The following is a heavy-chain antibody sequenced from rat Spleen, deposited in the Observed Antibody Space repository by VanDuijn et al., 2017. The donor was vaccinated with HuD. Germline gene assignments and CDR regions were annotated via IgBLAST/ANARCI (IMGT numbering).Heavy chain of an antibody. CDR3: ASLYSSYSLYYFDY. V-gene: IGHV3-3*01. Sequence: EVQLQESGPGLVKPSQSLSLTCSVTGHSITSSYRWNWIRKFPGNKLEWMGYINSAGTTNYNPSLKSRISITRDTSKNQFFLQVNSVTTEDTATYYCASLYSSYSLYYFDYWGQGVMVTVPS. J-gene: IGHJ2*01. D-gene: IGHD1-2*01. CDR1: GHSITSSYR. CDR2: INSAGTT.